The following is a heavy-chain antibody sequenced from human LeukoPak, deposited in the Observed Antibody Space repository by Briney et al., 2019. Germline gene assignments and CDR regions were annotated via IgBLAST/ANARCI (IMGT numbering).Heavy chain of an antibody. CDR1: GGSISSYY. CDR2: FYNSGST. D-gene: IGHD6-13*01. J-gene: IGHJ4*02. V-gene: IGHV4-4*07. CDR3: AREDPGSLAY. Sequence: SETLSLTCTVSGGSISSYYWSWIRQPAGKGLEFIGLFYNSGSTNCNPSLKSRVTMSLDTSKNQFSLKLSSVTAADTAVYYCAREDPGSLAYWGQGTLVTVSS.